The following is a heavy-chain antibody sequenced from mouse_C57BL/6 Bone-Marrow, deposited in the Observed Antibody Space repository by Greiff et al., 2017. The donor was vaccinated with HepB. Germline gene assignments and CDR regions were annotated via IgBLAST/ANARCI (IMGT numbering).Heavy chain of an antibody. D-gene: IGHD2-4*01. CDR1: GYTFTSYW. CDR3: ARGGIGYDYDDGTSDY. CDR2: IYPGSGST. Sequence: VQLQQPGAELVKPGASVKMSCKASGYTFTSYWITWVKQRPGQGLEWIGDIYPGSGSTNYNEKFKSKATLTVDTSSSTAYMQLSSLTSEDSAVYYCARGGIGYDYDDGTSDYWGQGTTLTVSS. V-gene: IGHV1-55*01. J-gene: IGHJ2*01.